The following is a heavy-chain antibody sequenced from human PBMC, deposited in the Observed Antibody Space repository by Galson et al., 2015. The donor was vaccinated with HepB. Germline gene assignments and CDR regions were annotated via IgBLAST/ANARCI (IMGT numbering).Heavy chain of an antibody. CDR2: IDPKSGGA. V-gene: IGHV1-2*02. Sequence: SVKVSCKASGYPFTTCFIHWVRQAPGQGLQWMGWIDPKSGGANYEQNFQVRVTMTRDTSTSTAYMDLSNMRSDDTAVYYCTRDRPPPSAPFDYWGQGTLVTVSS. D-gene: IGHD1-14*01. CDR1: GYPFTTCF. CDR3: TRDRPPPSAPFDY. J-gene: IGHJ4*02.